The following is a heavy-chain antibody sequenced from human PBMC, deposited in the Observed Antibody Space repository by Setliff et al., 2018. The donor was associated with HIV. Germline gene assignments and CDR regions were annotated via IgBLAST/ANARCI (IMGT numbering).Heavy chain of an antibody. CDR3: ARDDSNYRQHGMDV. V-gene: IGHV3-11*05. D-gene: IGHD4-4*01. Sequence: PGGSLRLSCAASGFTFSDYYMSWIRQAPGKGLEWVSYITGSSSYTNYADSVKGRFTISRDNAKNSLYLQMNSLRAEDTAVYYCARDDSNYRQHGMDVWGQGTTVTVSS. CDR2: ITGSSSYT. CDR1: GFTFSDYY. J-gene: IGHJ6*02.